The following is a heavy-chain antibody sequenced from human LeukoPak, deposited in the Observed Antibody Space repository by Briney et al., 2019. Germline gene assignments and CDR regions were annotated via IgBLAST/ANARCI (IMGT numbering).Heavy chain of an antibody. D-gene: IGHD3-3*01. CDR1: GGTFSSYA. CDR2: IIPIFGTA. V-gene: IGHV1-69*05. CDR3: ARMTRSYDFWSGPGNYYYYMDV. J-gene: IGHJ6*03. Sequence: SVKVSCKASGGTFSSYAISWVRQAPGQGLEWMGRIIPIFGTANYAQKFQGRVTITTDESTSTAYMELSSLRSEDTAVYYCARMTRSYDFWSGPGNYYYYMDVWGKGTTVIVSS.